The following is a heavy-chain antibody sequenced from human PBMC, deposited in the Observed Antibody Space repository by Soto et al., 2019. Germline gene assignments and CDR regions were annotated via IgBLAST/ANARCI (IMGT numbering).Heavy chain of an antibody. J-gene: IGHJ6*02. CDR2: ISGSGDST. V-gene: IGHV3-23*01. CDR3: VKGKGLGITFFGVAAGMDV. D-gene: IGHD3-3*01. Sequence: PGGSLRLSCAASGCTFSNHHMSWVRQAPGKGLEWVSAISGSGDSTFYADSVKGRFTISRDNPRNTLYLQLNSLRAEATAVTSLVKGKGLGITFFGVAAGMDVWGQGTTVTVSS. CDR1: GCTFSNHH.